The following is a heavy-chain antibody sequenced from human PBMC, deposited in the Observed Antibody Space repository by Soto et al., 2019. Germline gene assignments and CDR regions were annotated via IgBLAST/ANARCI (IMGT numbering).Heavy chain of an antibody. Sequence: EVQLVESGGGLVQPGGSLRLSCAASGFTFSDYYMDWVRQVPGKGLEWIGRSRNKVNSYATEYVASVKDRFSISRDDSNDSMYLQMNSLKTEDTAVYYCARYTGGSYDYWFQGALVIVSS. CDR2: SRNKVNSYAT. D-gene: IGHD3-16*01. V-gene: IGHV3-72*01. CDR1: GFTFSDYY. CDR3: ARYTGGSYDY. J-gene: IGHJ4*02.